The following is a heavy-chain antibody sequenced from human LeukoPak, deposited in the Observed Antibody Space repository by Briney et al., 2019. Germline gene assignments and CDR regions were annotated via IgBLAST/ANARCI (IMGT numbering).Heavy chain of an antibody. CDR3: AREPFDY. J-gene: IGHJ4*02. Sequence: PGGSLRLSCAASGFTFSSYEMNWVRRAPGKGLEWISYISSTGSTMYYADSVKGRFTISRDNAKNSLSLQMNSLRAEDTAVYYCAREPFDYWGQGNLVTVSS. V-gene: IGHV3-48*03. CDR2: ISSTGSTM. CDR1: GFTFSSYE.